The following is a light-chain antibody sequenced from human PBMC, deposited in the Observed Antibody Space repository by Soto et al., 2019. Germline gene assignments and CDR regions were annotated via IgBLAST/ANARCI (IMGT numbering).Light chain of an antibody. CDR2: VAS. CDR3: QQYKDWPPR. CDR1: QSVSSY. Sequence: EMVMTQSPATLSVSPGERATLSCRASQSVSSYLAWYQQKPGQPPRLLIYVASTRAAGIPARLSGSGSGTEFTLTISSLQFEDFAVYDCQQYKDWPPRFGKGTKVEVK. J-gene: IGKJ1*01. V-gene: IGKV3-15*01.